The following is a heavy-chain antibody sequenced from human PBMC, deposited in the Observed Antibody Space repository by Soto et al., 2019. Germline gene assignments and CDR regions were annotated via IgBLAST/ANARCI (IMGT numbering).Heavy chain of an antibody. CDR1: GFSFEDYT. CDR2: ISWDGGAT. CDR3: AKAGSSGWNGFFDC. Sequence: EVQLVESGGVVVQPGGSLRLSCAASGFSFEDYTMHWVRQAPGKGLEWVSLISWDGGATYYADSVKGRFTISRDNSKNSLYVQMNSLRTEDTALYYCAKAGSSGWNGFFDCWGQGTPVTVSS. J-gene: IGHJ4*02. V-gene: IGHV3-43*01. D-gene: IGHD6-19*01.